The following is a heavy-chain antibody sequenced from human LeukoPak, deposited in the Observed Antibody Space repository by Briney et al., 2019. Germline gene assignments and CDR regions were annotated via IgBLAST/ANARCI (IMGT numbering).Heavy chain of an antibody. Sequence: PSETLSLTCTVSGGSFSDYYWSWIRQPPGKGLEGIGEINHSGTTNYSPSLKSRVSISVATSKNQFSLKLTSVPAADAAMYYCASHYSSGSYRYTGSFDSWGQGMLVNVSS. CDR1: GGSFSDYY. J-gene: IGHJ4*02. V-gene: IGHV4-34*01. CDR3: ASHYSSGSYRYTGSFDS. D-gene: IGHD3-16*02. CDR2: INHSGTT.